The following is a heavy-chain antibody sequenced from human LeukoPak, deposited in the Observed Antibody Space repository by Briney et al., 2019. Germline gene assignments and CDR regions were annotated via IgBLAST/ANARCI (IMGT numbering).Heavy chain of an antibody. CDR1: GGSISSSSYY. D-gene: IGHD3-10*01. J-gene: IGHJ3*02. Sequence: PSETLSLTCTVSGGSISSSSYYWGWIRQPPGKGLEWIGSIYYSGSTYYNPSLKSRVTISVDTSKNQFSLKLSSVTAADTAVYYCARAIYGSGSYDAFDIWGQGTMVTVSS. CDR2: IYYSGST. V-gene: IGHV4-39*07. CDR3: ARAIYGSGSYDAFDI.